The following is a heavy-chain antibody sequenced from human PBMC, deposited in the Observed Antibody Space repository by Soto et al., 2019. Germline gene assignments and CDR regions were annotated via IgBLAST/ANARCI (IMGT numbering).Heavy chain of an antibody. CDR3: ASIIVYDSSGYAGWPYAFDI. V-gene: IGHV1-69*13. Sequence: SVKVSCKASGGTFSSYAISWVRQAPGQGLEWMGGIIPIFGTANYAQKFQGRVTITADESTSTAYMELSSLRSEDTAVYYCASIIVYDSSGYAGWPYAFDIWGQGTMVTVSS. CDR1: GGTFSSYA. D-gene: IGHD3-22*01. CDR2: IIPIFGTA. J-gene: IGHJ3*02.